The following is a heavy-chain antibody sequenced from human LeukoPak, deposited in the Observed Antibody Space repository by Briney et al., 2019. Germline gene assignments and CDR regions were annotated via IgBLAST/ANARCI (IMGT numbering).Heavy chain of an antibody. D-gene: IGHD1-1*01. CDR2: ISSSSSYI. V-gene: IGHV3-21*01. CDR1: GFTFSSYA. Sequence: GGSLRLSCAASGFTFSSYAMSWVRQAPGKGLEWVSSISSSSSYIYYADSVKGRFTISRDNAKNSLYLQMNSLRAEDTALYYCARLRTTGTFDYWGQGTLVTVSS. J-gene: IGHJ4*02. CDR3: ARLRTTGTFDY.